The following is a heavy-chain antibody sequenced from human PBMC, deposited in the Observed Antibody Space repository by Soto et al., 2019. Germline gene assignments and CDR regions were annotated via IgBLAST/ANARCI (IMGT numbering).Heavy chain of an antibody. Sequence: ASVKVSCKASGYTFNHYGISWVRQAPGQGLEWMGWISLYNGNTNYAQKLQGRVTMTTDTSTSTAYMELRGLRSDDTAVYYCARITYGANYVDFWGRGTMVTVSS. CDR3: ARITYGANYVDF. V-gene: IGHV1-18*01. D-gene: IGHD4-17*01. J-gene: IGHJ4*02. CDR2: ISLYNGNT. CDR1: GYTFNHYG.